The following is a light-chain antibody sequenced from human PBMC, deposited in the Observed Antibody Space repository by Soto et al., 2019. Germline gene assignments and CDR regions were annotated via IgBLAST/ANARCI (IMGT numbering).Light chain of an antibody. V-gene: IGLV2-14*03. CDR2: DVS. J-gene: IGLJ2*01. CDR3: SSYPSSETHVL. CDR1: SSDVGYYNS. Sequence: QSALTQPASVSGSPGQSITISCTGTSSDVGYYNSVSWYQRHPGKVPKLIIYDVSSRPSGVSNRFSGFKSGNTASLTISCLQAEDEADYYCSSYPSSETHVLFGGGTKLTVL.